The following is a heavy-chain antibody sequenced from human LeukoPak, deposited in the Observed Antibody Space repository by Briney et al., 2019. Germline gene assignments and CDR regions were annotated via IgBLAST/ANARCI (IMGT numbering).Heavy chain of an antibody. J-gene: IGHJ4*02. D-gene: IGHD3-22*01. CDR2: INPNSGGT. CDR3: ARALNYYDSSGYYGY. Sequence: ASVKVSCKASGYTFTGYYMHWVRQAPGQGLEWMGWINPNSGGTNYAQKLQGRVTMTTDTSTSTAYMELRSLRSDDTAVYYCARALNYYDSSGYYGYWGQGTLVTVSS. CDR1: GYTFTGYY. V-gene: IGHV1-2*02.